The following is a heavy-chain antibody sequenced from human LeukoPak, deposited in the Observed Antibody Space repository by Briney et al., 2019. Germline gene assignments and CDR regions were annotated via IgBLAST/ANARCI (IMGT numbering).Heavy chain of an antibody. CDR1: GGSISSYY. CDR3: ARDGDSYGPTYYYYMDV. J-gene: IGHJ6*03. Sequence: SETLSLTCTVSGGSISSYYWSWIRQPAGKGLEWIGRIYTSGSTNYNPSLESRVTMSVDTSKNQFSLKLSSVTAADTAVYYCARDGDSYGPTYYYYMDVWGKGTTVTVSS. V-gene: IGHV4-4*07. CDR2: IYTSGST. D-gene: IGHD5-18*01.